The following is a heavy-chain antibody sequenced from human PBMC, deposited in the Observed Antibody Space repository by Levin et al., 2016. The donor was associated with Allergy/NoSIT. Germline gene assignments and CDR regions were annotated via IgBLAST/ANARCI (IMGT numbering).Heavy chain of an antibody. D-gene: IGHD2-21*02. CDR3: ARELVTENCFDS. V-gene: IGHV3-7*03. J-gene: IGHJ4*02. CDR1: GFPLKDYW. Sequence: GESLKISCSVSGFPLKDYWMTWVRQAPGRGLEWVANINRDGSRRNYVESLKGRFTISRDNAKKSVYLQMNRLGVEDAAVYYCARELVTENCFDSWGQGAQVTVSS. CDR2: INRDGSRR.